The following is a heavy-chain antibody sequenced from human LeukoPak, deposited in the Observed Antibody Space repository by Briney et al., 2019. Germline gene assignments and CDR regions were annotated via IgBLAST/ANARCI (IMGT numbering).Heavy chain of an antibody. CDR2: FDPEDGET. D-gene: IGHD3-22*01. Sequence: ASVKVSCKVSGYTLTELSMHWVRQAPGRGLEWMGGFDPEDGETIYAQKFQGRVTMTEDTSTDTAYMELSSLRSEDTAVYYCATSNYYDSSGYYPFDYWGQGTLVTVSS. CDR1: GYTLTELS. J-gene: IGHJ4*02. V-gene: IGHV1-24*01. CDR3: ATSNYYDSSGYYPFDY.